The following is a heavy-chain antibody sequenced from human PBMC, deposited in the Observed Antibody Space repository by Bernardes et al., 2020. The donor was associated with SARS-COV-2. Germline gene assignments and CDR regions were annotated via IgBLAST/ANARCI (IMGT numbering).Heavy chain of an antibody. V-gene: IGHV4-4*07. J-gene: IGHJ5*02. CDR2: IYASGTT. D-gene: IGHD3-10*01. CDR3: ARDRGRGFGVEGWFDP. CDR1: GGSINGYY. Sequence: SETLSLTCTTSGGSINGYYWSWIRQPAGKGLEWIGRIYASGTTNYTPSLKSRVTIPVDTSKNQLSLKLTSVTAADTAIYWGARDRGRGFGVEGWFDPWGQGTLVTGSS.